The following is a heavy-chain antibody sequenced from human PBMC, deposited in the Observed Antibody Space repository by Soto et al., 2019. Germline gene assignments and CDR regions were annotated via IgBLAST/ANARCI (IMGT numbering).Heavy chain of an antibody. CDR2: IGTAGDT. Sequence: GGSLRLSCAASGFTFSSYDMHWVRQATGKGLEWVSAIGTAGDTYYPGSVKGRFTISRENAKNSLYLQMNSLRAEDTAVYYCARGGLLGRPYYYYYGMDVWGQGTTVTVSS. CDR3: ARGGLLGRPYYYYYGMDV. V-gene: IGHV3-13*01. CDR1: GFTFSSYD. D-gene: IGHD2-15*01. J-gene: IGHJ6*02.